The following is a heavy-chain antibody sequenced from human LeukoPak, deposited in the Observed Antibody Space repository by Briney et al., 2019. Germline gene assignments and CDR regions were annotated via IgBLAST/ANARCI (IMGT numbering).Heavy chain of an antibody. CDR2: IYTTGST. CDR1: GGSISSYY. CDR3: ARVRYSDVLTGYYGDGYFDY. Sequence: SETLSLTCSVSGGSISSYYWTWIRQPAGKGLEWIGRIYTTGSTDYNPSLKSRVTISVDTSKNQFSLKLSSVTAADTAVYYCARVRYSDVLTGYYGDGYFDYWGQGTLVTVSS. J-gene: IGHJ4*02. V-gene: IGHV4-4*07. D-gene: IGHD3-9*01.